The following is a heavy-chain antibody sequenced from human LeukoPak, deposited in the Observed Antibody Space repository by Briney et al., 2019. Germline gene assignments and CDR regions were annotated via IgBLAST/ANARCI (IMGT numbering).Heavy chain of an antibody. D-gene: IGHD6-13*01. CDR1: GGSISSGGYY. J-gene: IGHJ4*02. CDR2: IYTSGST. V-gene: IGHV4-61*02. CDR3: AREGGIAAARTFDY. Sequence: PSETLSLTCTVSGGSISSGGYYWSWIRQPAGKGLEWIGRIYTSGSTNYNPSLKSRVTISVDTSKNQFSLKLSSVTAADTAVYYCAREGGIAAARTFDYWGQGTLVTVSS.